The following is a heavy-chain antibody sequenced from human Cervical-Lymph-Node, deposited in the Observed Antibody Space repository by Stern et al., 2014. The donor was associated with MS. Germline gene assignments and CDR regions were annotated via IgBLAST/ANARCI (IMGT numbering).Heavy chain of an antibody. CDR2: ITPSGAT. D-gene: IGHD2-15*01. Sequence: VKLVESGSEVKKPGASVKVSCQASEYTHNNYLIHWVRQAPGQRPHWMGVITPSGATNYAQKDQDRVTMTTDPSPSKFYMELSRLRSEDTAVYYCAVRYCSGGRCYSVPDVWGQGTTVIVSS. V-gene: IGHV1-46*02. J-gene: IGHJ6*02. CDR1: EYTHNNYL. CDR3: AVRYCSGGRCYSVPDV.